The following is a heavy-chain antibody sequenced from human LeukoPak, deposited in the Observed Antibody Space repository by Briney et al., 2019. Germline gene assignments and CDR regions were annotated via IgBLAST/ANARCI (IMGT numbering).Heavy chain of an antibody. D-gene: IGHD2-15*01. V-gene: IGHV1-69*01. CDR3: AKGGYRSGGTCYIRGFDP. Sequence: GASVKVSCKASGGTFSNYAISWMRQAPGQGPEWMGGIIPSFGTANYAQKFEGRVNITADESTNIAYMELRSLRSEDAAVYYCAKGGYRSGGTCYIRGFDPWGQGTLVTVSS. CDR1: GGTFSNYA. J-gene: IGHJ5*02. CDR2: IIPSFGTA.